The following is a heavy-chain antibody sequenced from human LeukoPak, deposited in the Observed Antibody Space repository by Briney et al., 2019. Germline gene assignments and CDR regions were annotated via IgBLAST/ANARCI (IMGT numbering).Heavy chain of an antibody. J-gene: IGHJ4*02. V-gene: IGHV4-59*01. CDR2: VYYSGTT. Sequence: SETLSLTCTVSGGSISTYYRNWIRQPPGKGLEWIGYVYYSGTTNFNPSLKSSVHIPVETPKNRFSLKLSSVTAADTPVYYCARSGEYSSSWSLWGQGTLVTVSS. D-gene: IGHD6-13*01. CDR3: ARSGEYSSSWSL. CDR1: GGSISTYY.